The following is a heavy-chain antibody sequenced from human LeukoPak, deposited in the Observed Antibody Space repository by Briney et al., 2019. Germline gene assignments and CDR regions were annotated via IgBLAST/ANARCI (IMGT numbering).Heavy chain of an antibody. D-gene: IGHD2-15*01. CDR2: INHSGST. V-gene: IGHV4-34*01. J-gene: IGHJ6*03. Sequence: SETLSLTCAVYGGSFSGYYWSWIRQPPGKGLEWIGEINHSGSTNYNPSLKSRVTMSVDTSKNQFSLKLSSVTAADTAVYYCARDHVVAADYYYYYYMDVWGKGTTVTISS. CDR3: ARDHVVAADYYYYYYMDV. CDR1: GGSFSGYY.